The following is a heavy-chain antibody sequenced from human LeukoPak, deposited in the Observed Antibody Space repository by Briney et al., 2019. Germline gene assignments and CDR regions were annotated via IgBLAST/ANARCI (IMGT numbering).Heavy chain of an antibody. CDR1: GYIFTGYY. Sequence: ASVKVSCKASGYIFTGYYIHWVRQAPGQGLEWMGWINPNTGGTNYAQKFQGRVTMTRDTSMTTAYMELSSLISDDTAVYYCARDSCSLSSCPFFGYWGQGILVTVSS. V-gene: IGHV1-2*02. CDR2: INPNTGGT. CDR3: ARDSCSLSSCPFFGY. D-gene: IGHD2-2*01. J-gene: IGHJ4*02.